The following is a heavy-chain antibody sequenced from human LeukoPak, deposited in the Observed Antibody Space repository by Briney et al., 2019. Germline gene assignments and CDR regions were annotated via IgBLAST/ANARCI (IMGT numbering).Heavy chain of an antibody. Sequence: ASVKVSCKASGYTFTSYYMHWVRQAPGQGLEWMGIINPSGGSTSYAQKFQGRVTMTRDMSTSTVYMELSSLRSEDTAVYYCAREDSITMARGGYFDYWGQGTLVTVSS. CDR2: INPSGGST. CDR3: AREDSITMARGGYFDY. V-gene: IGHV1-46*01. CDR1: GYTFTSYY. J-gene: IGHJ4*02. D-gene: IGHD3-10*01.